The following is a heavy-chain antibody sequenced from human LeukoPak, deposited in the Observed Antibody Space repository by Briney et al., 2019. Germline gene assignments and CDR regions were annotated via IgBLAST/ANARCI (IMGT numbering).Heavy chain of an antibody. Sequence: KASETLSLTCAVYGASFSGYYWSWIRQPPGKGLEWIGYIYYSGSTNYNPSLKSRVTISVDTSKNQFSLKLSSVTAADTAVYYCARDRGKTYYDILTGYSYGMDVWGQGTTVTVSS. D-gene: IGHD3-9*01. CDR1: GASFSGYY. J-gene: IGHJ6*02. CDR2: IYYSGST. CDR3: ARDRGKTYYDILTGYSYGMDV. V-gene: IGHV4-59*01.